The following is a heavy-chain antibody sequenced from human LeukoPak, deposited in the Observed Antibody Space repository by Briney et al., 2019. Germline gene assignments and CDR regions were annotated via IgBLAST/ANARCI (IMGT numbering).Heavy chain of an antibody. CDR2: INHSVST. D-gene: IGHD3-10*01. CDR1: GGSFSGYY. J-gene: IGHJ5*02. CDR3: ARRDYYGSGSYYIRPRLWFDP. Sequence: SETLCLTCAVYGGSFSGYYWSWIRQPPGKGLEWIGEINHSVSTNYNPSLKSRVTISVDTSKNQFSLKLSSVTAADTAVYYCARRDYYGSGSYYIRPRLWFDPWGQGTLVTVSS. V-gene: IGHV4-34*01.